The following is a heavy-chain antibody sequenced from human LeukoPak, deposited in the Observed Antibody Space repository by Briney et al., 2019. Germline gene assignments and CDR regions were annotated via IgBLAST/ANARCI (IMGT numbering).Heavy chain of an antibody. CDR1: GFTFSSYG. CDR3: AKDPYGSGSYYISLKYYFDY. Sequence: GGSLRLSCAASGFTFSSYGMHWVRQAPGKGLEWVAVISYDGSNKYYADSVKGRLTISRDNSKNTLYLQMNSLRAEDTAVYYCAKDPYGSGSYYISLKYYFDYWGQGTLVTVSS. CDR2: ISYDGSNK. J-gene: IGHJ4*02. D-gene: IGHD3-10*01. V-gene: IGHV3-30*18.